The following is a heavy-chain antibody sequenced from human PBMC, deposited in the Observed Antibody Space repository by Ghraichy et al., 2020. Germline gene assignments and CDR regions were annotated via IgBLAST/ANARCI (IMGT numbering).Heavy chain of an antibody. CDR1: GGSISTTSYH. D-gene: IGHD6-25*01. CDR3: TREAAGAADY. Sequence: SQTLSLTCTVSGGSISTTSYHWGWVRQPPGKGLEWIGSIFYSGNTYYSPSLQTRVTISVDTSKNRFSLTLNSMTAADTAVYFCTREAAGAADYWGQGTLVTVSS. CDR2: IFYSGNT. J-gene: IGHJ4*02. V-gene: IGHV4-39*02.